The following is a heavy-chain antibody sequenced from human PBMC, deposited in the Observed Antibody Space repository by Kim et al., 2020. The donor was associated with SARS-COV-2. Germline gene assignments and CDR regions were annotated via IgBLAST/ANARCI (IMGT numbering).Heavy chain of an antibody. D-gene: IGHD1-26*01. CDR3: ARTGSYYSNNWFDP. Sequence: SETLSLTCAVSGGSISSSNWWSWVRQPPGKGLEWIGEIYHSGSTNYNPSLKSRVTISVDKSKNQFSLKLSSVTAADTAVYYCARTGSYYSNNWFDPWGQGTLVTVSS. CDR1: GGSISSSNW. CDR2: IYHSGST. J-gene: IGHJ5*02. V-gene: IGHV4-4*02.